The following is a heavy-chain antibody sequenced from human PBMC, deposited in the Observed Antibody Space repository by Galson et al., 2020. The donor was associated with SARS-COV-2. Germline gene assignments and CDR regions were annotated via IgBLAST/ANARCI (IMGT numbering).Heavy chain of an antibody. D-gene: IGHD1-26*01. V-gene: IGHV3-23*01. CDR2: ISTTGDYT. CDR3: AKHSGSYSCDY. CDR1: GFTFSNYG. J-gene: IGHJ4*02. Sequence: GGSLRLSCAASGFTFSNYGMSWVRQAPGKGLEWVSAISTTGDYTFYADSVKGRFTISRDNSKNTMFLQMNSLRAEDTAVYYCAKHSGSYSCDYWGQGTLVTVSS.